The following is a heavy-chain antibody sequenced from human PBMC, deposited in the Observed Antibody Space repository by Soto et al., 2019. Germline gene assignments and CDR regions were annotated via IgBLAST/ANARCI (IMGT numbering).Heavy chain of an antibody. CDR3: STQASDFWRGYPQYYMYV. CDR2: IRSRGNNYAT. D-gene: IGHD3-3*01. CDR1: GFTFSVSA. V-gene: IGHV3-73*01. J-gene: IGHJ6*03. Sequence: EVQLVESGGGLVQPGGSLTLSCAASGFTFSVSALHWVRHPSGRGLEWVGRIRSRGNNYATAYAASMDGRFTISRDDSKTTAYLQLNSLTTEDTAVYYCSTQASDFWRGYPQYYMYVWGKGTTFTFS.